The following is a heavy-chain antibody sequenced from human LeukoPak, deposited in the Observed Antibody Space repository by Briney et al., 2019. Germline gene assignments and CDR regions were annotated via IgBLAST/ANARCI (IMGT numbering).Heavy chain of an antibody. CDR3: ARTSARGAQFDY. CDR1: GGSISNYY. J-gene: IGHJ4*02. Sequence: PSETLSLTCTVSGGSISNYYWSWIRQPAGMGLEWIGRIYASGSTNYNPSLKSRVTMSVDTSNNQFSLNLGSVTAADTAVYYCARTSARGAQFDYWGQGTLVTVSS. CDR2: IYASGST. V-gene: IGHV4-4*07. D-gene: IGHD3-10*01.